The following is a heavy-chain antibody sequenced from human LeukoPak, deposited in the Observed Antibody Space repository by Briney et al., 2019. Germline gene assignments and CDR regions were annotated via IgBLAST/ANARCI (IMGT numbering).Heavy chain of an antibody. J-gene: IGHJ4*02. CDR2: IKNKGDGGTT. CDR1: GFTFNKAW. D-gene: IGHD3-10*01. CDR3: TTSGTPFEY. V-gene: IGHV3-15*01. Sequence: GGSLRLSCAASGFTFNKAWMSWVRLAPGKGLEWVGRIKNKGDGGTTDYAAPVKGRFTVSRDDSKSTLYLQMNSLKTEDTAVYYCTTSGTPFEYWGQGTLVTVTS.